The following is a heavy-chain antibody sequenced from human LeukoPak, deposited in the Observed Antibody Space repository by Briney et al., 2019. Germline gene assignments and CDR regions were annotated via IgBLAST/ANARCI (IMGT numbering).Heavy chain of an antibody. CDR1: GGSISSYY. D-gene: IGHD6-25*01. Sequence: PSETLFLTCTVSGGSISSYYWSWIRQPPGKGLEWIGYIYYSGSTNYNPSLKSRVTISVDTSKNQFSLKLSSVTAADTAVYYCARGEGGAHDYWGQGTLVTVSS. V-gene: IGHV4-59*01. CDR3: ARGEGGAHDY. CDR2: IYYSGST. J-gene: IGHJ4*02.